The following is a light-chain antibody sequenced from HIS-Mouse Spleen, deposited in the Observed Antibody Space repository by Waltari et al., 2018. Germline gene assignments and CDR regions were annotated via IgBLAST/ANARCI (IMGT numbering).Light chain of an antibody. CDR3: CSYAGSSTPWV. CDR2: EGS. CDR1: SSDVGSYNL. V-gene: IGLV2-23*01. Sequence: QSALTQPVSVSGSPGQSITIACNGTSSDVGSYNLVPWYQQHPGKAPKLMIYEGSKRPSGVSNRFSGSKSGNTASLTISGLQAEDEADYYCCSYAGSSTPWVFGGGTKLTVL. J-gene: IGLJ3*02.